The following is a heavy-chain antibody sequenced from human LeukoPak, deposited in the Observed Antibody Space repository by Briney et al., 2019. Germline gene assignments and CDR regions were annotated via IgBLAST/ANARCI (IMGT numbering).Heavy chain of an antibody. CDR3: ARGLYSSGWPWDY. CDR1: GGTFSSYP. CDR2: IIPILGIA. Sequence: SVKVSCKASGGTFSSYPLTWVRQAPGQGLEWMGRIIPILGIANYAQKFQGRVTITADKSTSTAYMELSSLRSDDTAVYYCARGLYSSGWPWDYWGQGTLVTVSS. J-gene: IGHJ4*02. V-gene: IGHV1-69*04. D-gene: IGHD6-19*01.